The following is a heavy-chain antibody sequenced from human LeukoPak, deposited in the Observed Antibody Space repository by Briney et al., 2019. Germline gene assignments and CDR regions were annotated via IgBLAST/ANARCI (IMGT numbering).Heavy chain of an antibody. J-gene: IGHJ4*02. V-gene: IGHV3-30*02. Sequence: GGSLRLSCEASEFTFSSYGMHWVRQAPGKGLEWVAFIRYDGSNTYYADSVTGRFTISRDNSKNTLYLQMNSLRVEDTAVYYCAKATFTKWELMPFDYWGQGTLVTVSS. D-gene: IGHD1-26*01. CDR2: IRYDGSNT. CDR1: EFTFSSYG. CDR3: AKATFTKWELMPFDY.